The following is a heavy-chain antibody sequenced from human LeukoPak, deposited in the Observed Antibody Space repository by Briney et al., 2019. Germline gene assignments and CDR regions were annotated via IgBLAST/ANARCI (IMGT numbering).Heavy chain of an antibody. CDR3: ARGGRGSAAVVAPRSFDI. J-gene: IGHJ3*02. Sequence: GGSLRLSCAASGFSFSAYGMSWVRQYPGKGLEWVSVTCTGGNSYYADSVKGRFIISRDISKNTLYLQMNSLRAEDSALYYCARGGRGSAAVVAPRSFDIWGQGTMVTVSS. CDR2: TCTGGNS. CDR1: GFSFSAYG. V-gene: IGHV3-53*01. D-gene: IGHD3-22*01.